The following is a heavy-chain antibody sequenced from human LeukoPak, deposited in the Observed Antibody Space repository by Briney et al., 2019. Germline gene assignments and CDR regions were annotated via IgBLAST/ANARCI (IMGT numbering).Heavy chain of an antibody. Sequence: GGSLRLSCAASGFTFSSYEMNWVRQAPGKGLEWVSYISGSGSTIYYADSVKGRFSISRDNAKNSLYLQMNSLRAEDTAVYYCARRASVVVPARYGMDVWGKGTTVTVSS. CDR1: GFTFSSYE. CDR3: ARRASVVVPARYGMDV. D-gene: IGHD2-2*01. J-gene: IGHJ6*04. V-gene: IGHV3-48*03. CDR2: ISGSGSTI.